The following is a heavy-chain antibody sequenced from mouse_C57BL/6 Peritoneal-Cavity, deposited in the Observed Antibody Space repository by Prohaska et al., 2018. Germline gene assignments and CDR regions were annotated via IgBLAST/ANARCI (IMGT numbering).Heavy chain of an antibody. CDR1: GFTFIGFW. J-gene: IGHJ1*03. Sequence: VQLLQTGGGLVQPGGSRGLSCEGSGFTFIGFWMSWVLQTPGKPRECIGDINSEGIAINYAPSIKDRFTILRDNEKSTLYLKMSNVRSEDTATYFCMRYGNYWYFDVWGKGTTVTVSS. V-gene: IGHV11-2*01. CDR2: INSEGIAI. CDR3: MRYGNYWYFDV. D-gene: IGHD2-1*01.